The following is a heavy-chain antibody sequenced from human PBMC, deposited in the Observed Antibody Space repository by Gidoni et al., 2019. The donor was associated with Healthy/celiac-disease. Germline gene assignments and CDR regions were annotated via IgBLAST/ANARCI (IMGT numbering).Heavy chain of an antibody. Sequence: SGGSISSSSYYWGWIRQPPGKGLEWIGSIYYSGSTYYNPSLKSRVTISVDTSKNQFSLKLSSVTAADTAVYYCAISVPGPNDYDFWSDGDDYFDYWGQGTLVTVSS. J-gene: IGHJ4*02. D-gene: IGHD3-3*01. CDR2: IYYSGST. CDR1: GGSISSSSYY. V-gene: IGHV4-39*01. CDR3: AISVPGPNDYDFWSDGDDYFDY.